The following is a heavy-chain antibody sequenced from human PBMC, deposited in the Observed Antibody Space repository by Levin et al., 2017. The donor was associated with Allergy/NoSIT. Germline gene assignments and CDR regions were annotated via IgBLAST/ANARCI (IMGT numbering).Heavy chain of an antibody. Sequence: SCAASGFTFSSYGMHWVRQAPGKGLEWVAVIAYDGSTKYYADSVKGRFTISRDNSENTLYLQMNSLRVEDTAVYYCAKPLGIGEAGWLESGLDVWGKGTTVTVFS. D-gene: IGHD6-19*01. CDR3: AKPLGIGEAGWLESGLDV. V-gene: IGHV3-30*18. J-gene: IGHJ6*04. CDR2: IAYDGSTK. CDR1: GFTFSSYG.